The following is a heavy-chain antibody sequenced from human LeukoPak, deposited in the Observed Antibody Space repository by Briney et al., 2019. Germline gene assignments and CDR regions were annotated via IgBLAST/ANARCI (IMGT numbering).Heavy chain of an antibody. D-gene: IGHD3-22*01. Sequence: SETLSLTCTVSGGSLSSGGYYWSWILQHPGKGLEWIGYIYYSGSTYYNPSLKSRVTISVDTSKNQFSLKLSSVTASDTAVYYCARVNDSSGYYAFDIWGQGTMVTVSS. CDR2: IYYSGST. CDR3: ARVNDSSGYYAFDI. J-gene: IGHJ3*02. CDR1: GGSLSSGGYY. V-gene: IGHV4-31*03.